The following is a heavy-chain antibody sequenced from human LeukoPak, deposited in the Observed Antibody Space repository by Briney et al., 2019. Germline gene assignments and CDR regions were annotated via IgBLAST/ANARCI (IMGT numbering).Heavy chain of an antibody. CDR1: GFTFSSYR. V-gene: IGHV3-33*06. CDR2: LWYDGSNT. J-gene: IGHJ4*02. Sequence: GGSLRLFCAACGFTFSSYRVHGVRQAPGRGLEGVGVLWYDGSNTYYADSVKGRFTISRDNSKNTLYLQMNSLRAEDTAVYYCAKDVHSYFDYWGQGTLVTVSS. D-gene: IGHD1-26*01. CDR3: AKDVHSYFDY.